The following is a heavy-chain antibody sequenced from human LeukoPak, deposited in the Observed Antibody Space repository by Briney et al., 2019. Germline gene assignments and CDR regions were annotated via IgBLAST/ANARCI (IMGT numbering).Heavy chain of an antibody. D-gene: IGHD3-22*01. CDR2: IYSSGST. CDR3: ARTPIYYFDNSGYYN. Sequence: PSETLSLTCTVSGGSISSYYWSWIRQPPGKGLEWIGYIYSSGSTNYNPSLRSRVTISVDTSKNQFSLKLSSVTAADTAVYYCARTPIYYFDNSGYYNWGQGTLVTVSS. V-gene: IGHV4-59*01. J-gene: IGHJ4*02. CDR1: GGSISSYY.